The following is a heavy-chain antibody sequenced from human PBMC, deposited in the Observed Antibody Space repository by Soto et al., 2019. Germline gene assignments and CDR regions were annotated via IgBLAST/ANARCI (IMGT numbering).Heavy chain of an antibody. D-gene: IGHD1-26*01. CDR3: ARGVSVTLAVQGGAPDKNYFDS. CDR2: IDHSGIT. Sequence: PSETLTLTCAVSGASFSGFYWSWIRKSPGKGLEWIGEIDHSGITNHNTALKSRATMSVDTSKNQFSLKLRSVTAADTAVYYCARGVSVTLAVQGGAPDKNYFDSWSQGTLVTVSS. CDR1: GASFSGFY. J-gene: IGHJ4*02. V-gene: IGHV4-34*04.